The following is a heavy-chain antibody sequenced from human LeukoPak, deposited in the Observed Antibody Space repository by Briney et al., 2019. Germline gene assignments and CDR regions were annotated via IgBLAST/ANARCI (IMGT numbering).Heavy chain of an antibody. J-gene: IGHJ4*02. D-gene: IGHD3-16*01. Sequence: GGSLRLSCAASGFTFSSYSMNWVRQAPGKGLEWVSSISSSSSYIYHADSVKGRFTISRDNAKNSLYLQMNSLRAEDTAVYYCAREFGVIPDYWGQGTLVTVSS. CDR3: AREFGVIPDY. V-gene: IGHV3-21*01. CDR1: GFTFSSYS. CDR2: ISSSSSYI.